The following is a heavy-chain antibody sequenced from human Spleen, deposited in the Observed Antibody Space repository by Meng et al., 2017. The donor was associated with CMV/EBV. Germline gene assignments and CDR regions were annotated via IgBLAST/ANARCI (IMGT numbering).Heavy chain of an antibody. CDR3: ARQPIVVMVPSTIQAYYALDV. D-gene: IGHD2-2*02. CDR2: IISILGTT. CDR1: GGTFNNYA. V-gene: IGHV1-69*05. Sequence: SVKVSCKASGGTFNNYAINWVRQAPGQGLEWMGGIISILGTTNYAQKFQGRVTITTDESTSTAFMELSSLRSEDTAVYYCARQPIVVMVPSTIQAYYALDVWGQGTTVTVSS. J-gene: IGHJ6*02.